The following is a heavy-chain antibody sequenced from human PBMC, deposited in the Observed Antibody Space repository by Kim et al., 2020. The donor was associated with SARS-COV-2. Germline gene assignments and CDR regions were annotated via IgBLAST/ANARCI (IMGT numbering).Heavy chain of an antibody. CDR3: ASQYSSSWHNGY. V-gene: IGHV3-21*01. Sequence: GGSLRLSCAASGFTFSSYSMNWVRQAPGKGLEWVSSISSSSSYIYYADSVKGRFTISRDNAKNSLYLQMNSLGAEDTAVYYCASQYSSSWHNGYWSQGTLVTVSS. D-gene: IGHD6-13*01. J-gene: IGHJ4*02. CDR1: GFTFSSYS. CDR2: ISSSSSYI.